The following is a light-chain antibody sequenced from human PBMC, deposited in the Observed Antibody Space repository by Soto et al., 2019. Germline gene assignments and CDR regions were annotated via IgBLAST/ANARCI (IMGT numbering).Light chain of an antibody. V-gene: IGKV3-20*01. CDR3: HQYVSSPLT. CDR1: QSVNSNL. J-gene: IGKJ2*01. CDR2: DAS. Sequence: EIVLTQSPGTLSLSPGEGATVSCRASQSVNSNLLAWFQQKPGQAPRLLIHDASRRATGIPDRFSGSGSGTNFTLSISRIEPEDFAVYYCHQYVSSPLTFGQGTKLEIK.